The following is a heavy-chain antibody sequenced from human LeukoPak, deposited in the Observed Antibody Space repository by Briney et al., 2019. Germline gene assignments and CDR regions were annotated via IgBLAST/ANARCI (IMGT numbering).Heavy chain of an antibody. D-gene: IGHD1-26*01. CDR2: IDYTGTT. Sequence: KPSETLSLTCTVSGDSISGTSSYWGWIRQPPGKGLEWIGSIDYTGTTYYDTSLKRRVTISVDTSKNQFSLKLSSVTAADTAVYYCAIASRGSYFDSDAFDIWGQGTMVTVSS. V-gene: IGHV4-39*01. CDR1: GDSISGTSSY. J-gene: IGHJ3*02. CDR3: AIASRGSYFDSDAFDI.